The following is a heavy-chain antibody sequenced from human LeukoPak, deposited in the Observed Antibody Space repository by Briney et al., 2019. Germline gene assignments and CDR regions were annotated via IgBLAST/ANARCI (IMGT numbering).Heavy chain of an antibody. D-gene: IGHD1-26*01. CDR1: GFTFSSYK. J-gene: IGHJ4*02. CDR2: ISSSGGTI. V-gene: IGHV3-48*03. CDR3: AKEVGATGP. Sequence: GGSLRLSCAASGFTFSSYKMTWVRQAPGKGLEWVSYISSSGGTIYYADSVKGRFTISRDNAKNTLYLQMNSLRAEDTAVYYCAKEVGATGPWGQGTLVTVSS.